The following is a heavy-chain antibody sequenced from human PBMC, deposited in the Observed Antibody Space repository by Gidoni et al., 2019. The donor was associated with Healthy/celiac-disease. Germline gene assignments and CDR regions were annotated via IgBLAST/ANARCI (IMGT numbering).Heavy chain of an antibody. CDR3: ARKFPYCSGGSCYPGGGMDV. CDR1: GFPFSRYA. D-gene: IGHD2-15*01. CDR2: ISYDGSNK. J-gene: IGHJ6*02. Sequence: QVQLVESGGGVVHPGRSLRLSCAASGFPFSRYAMLWVRQAPGKGLEWVAVISYDGSNKYYADSVKGRFTISRDNSKNTLYLQMNSLRAEDTAVYYCARKFPYCSGGSCYPGGGMDVWGQGTTVTVSS. V-gene: IGHV3-30-3*01.